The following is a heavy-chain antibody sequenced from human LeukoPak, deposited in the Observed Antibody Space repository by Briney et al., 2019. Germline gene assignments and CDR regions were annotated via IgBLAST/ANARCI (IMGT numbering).Heavy chain of an antibody. CDR3: ARVLSTTVTTANY. CDR1: XFTFSXYG. J-gene: IGHJ4*02. D-gene: IGHD4-17*01. V-gene: IGHV3-23*01. CDR2: ISGSGGST. Sequence: SLRLSCAXXXFTFSXYGMHWVRQAPGKGLEWVSAISGSGGSTYYADSVKGRFTISRDNSKNTLYLQMNSLRAEDTAVYYCARVLSTTVTTANYWGQGTLVTVSS.